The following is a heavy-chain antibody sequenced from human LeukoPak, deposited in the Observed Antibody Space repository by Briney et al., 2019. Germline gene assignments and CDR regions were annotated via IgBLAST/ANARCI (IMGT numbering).Heavy chain of an antibody. CDR1: DYNFPNYW. Sequence: GESLKISCQGSDYNFPNYWIAWVRQTPGTGLEWMGMVYPGDTYTRYSPSFQGQVTVSADKSVSTAYLQWDNLRASDTAIYYCARRREYDSSGYYRGDAFDIWGQGTTVIVSS. J-gene: IGHJ3*02. D-gene: IGHD3-22*01. V-gene: IGHV5-51*01. CDR2: VYPGDTYT. CDR3: ARRREYDSSGYYRGDAFDI.